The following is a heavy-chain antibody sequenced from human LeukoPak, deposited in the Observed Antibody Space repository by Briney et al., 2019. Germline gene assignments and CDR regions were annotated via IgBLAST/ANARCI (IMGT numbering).Heavy chain of an antibody. CDR2: IYTSGST. V-gene: IGHV4-4*07. CDR1: GGSISSYY. CDR3: ARSGSSWGYYYMDV. D-gene: IGHD6-13*01. J-gene: IGHJ6*03. Sequence: SETLSLTCTVSGGSISSYYWSWIRQPAGKGLEWIGRIYTSGSTNYNPSLKSRVTMSVDTSKNQFSLKLSSVTAADTAVYYCARSGSSWGYYYMDVWGKGTTVTVPS.